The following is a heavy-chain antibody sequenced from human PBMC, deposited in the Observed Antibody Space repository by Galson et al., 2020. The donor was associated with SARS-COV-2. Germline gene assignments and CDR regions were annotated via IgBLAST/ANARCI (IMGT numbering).Heavy chain of an antibody. CDR3: ARVRKSTTMVRGVINYFDY. CDR1: GGPISSGGYY. Sequence: ASETPSLTCTVSGGPISSGGYYWRWIRQHPGKGLEWIGYIYYSGSTYYNPSLKSRVTISVDTSKNQFSLKLSSVTAADTAVYYCARVRKSTTMVRGVINYFDYWGQGTLVTVSS. V-gene: IGHV4-31*03. J-gene: IGHJ4*02. CDR2: IYYSGST. D-gene: IGHD3-10*01.